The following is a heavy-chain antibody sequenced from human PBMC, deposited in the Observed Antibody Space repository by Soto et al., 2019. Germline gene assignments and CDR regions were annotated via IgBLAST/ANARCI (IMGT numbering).Heavy chain of an antibody. Sequence: VHLQQWGAGLLKPSETLSLTCAVYGGSFSGYYWSWIRQPPGKGLEWLGEINHGGSTKYNPSLKSQVTISLDTSKNQFSLKLNSMTAVDTAVYYFAKIPLGPKAAFDIWGQGTMVTVSS. V-gene: IGHV4-34*01. CDR3: AKIPLGPKAAFDI. CDR1: GGSFSGYY. CDR2: INHGGST. J-gene: IGHJ3*02.